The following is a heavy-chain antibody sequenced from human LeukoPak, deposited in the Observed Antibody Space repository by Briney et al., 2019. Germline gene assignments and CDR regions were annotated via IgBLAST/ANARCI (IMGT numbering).Heavy chain of an antibody. CDR3: ARQVGLRLRPPKFDY. CDR2: INHSGST. D-gene: IGHD5-12*01. J-gene: IGHJ4*02. Sequence: SETLSLTCTVSGGSISSGSYYWSWIRQPPGKGLEWIGEINHSGSTNYNPSLKSRVTISVDTSKNQFSLKLSSVTAADTAVYYCARQVGLRLRPPKFDYWGQGTLVTVSS. CDR1: GGSISSGSYY. V-gene: IGHV4-39*01.